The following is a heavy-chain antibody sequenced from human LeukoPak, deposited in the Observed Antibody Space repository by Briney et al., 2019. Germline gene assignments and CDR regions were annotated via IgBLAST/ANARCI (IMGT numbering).Heavy chain of an antibody. J-gene: IGHJ4*02. CDR3: ARVKPAGYYYGSGSTLSWYFDY. CDR1: GGSISSSSYY. Sequence: KSSETLSLTCTVSGGSISSSSYYWGWIRQPPGKGLEWIGSIYYSGSTYYNPSLKSRVTISVDTSKNQFSLKLSSVTAADTAVYYCARVKPAGYYYGSGSTLSWYFDYWGQGTLVTVSS. CDR2: IYYSGST. V-gene: IGHV4-39*07. D-gene: IGHD3-10*01.